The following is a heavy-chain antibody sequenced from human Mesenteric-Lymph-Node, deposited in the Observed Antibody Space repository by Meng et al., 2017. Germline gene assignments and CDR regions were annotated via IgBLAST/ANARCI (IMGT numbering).Heavy chain of an antibody. V-gene: IGHV3-73*01. CDR3: TRHPQGEDQTYYDFWSGYFSPYYYYGMDV. D-gene: IGHD3-3*01. Sequence: GESLKISCAASGFTFSGSAMHWVRQASGKGLEWVGRIRSKANSYATAYAALVKGRFTISRDDSKNTAYLQMNSLKTEDTAVYYCTRHPQGEDQTYYDFWSGYFSPYYYYGMDVWGQGTTVTVSS. CDR2: IRSKANSYAT. J-gene: IGHJ6*02. CDR1: GFTFSGSA.